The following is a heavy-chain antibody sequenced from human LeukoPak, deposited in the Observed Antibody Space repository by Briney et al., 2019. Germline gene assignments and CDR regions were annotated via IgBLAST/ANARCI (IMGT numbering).Heavy chain of an antibody. D-gene: IGHD2-15*01. CDR1: GITFSSYG. CDR2: ISSTGGTT. V-gene: IGHV3-23*01. J-gene: IGHJ6*03. CDR3: AKNGDRGAYCTGGTCYPYFYYYMDV. Sequence: PGGSLRLSCAASGITFSSYGVSWVRQAPGKGLEWVSSISSTGGTTYYADSVKGRFTISRDNSKNTLYLQMNSLGAEDTAIYYCAKNGDRGAYCTGGTCYPYFYYYMDVWGKGTTVTI.